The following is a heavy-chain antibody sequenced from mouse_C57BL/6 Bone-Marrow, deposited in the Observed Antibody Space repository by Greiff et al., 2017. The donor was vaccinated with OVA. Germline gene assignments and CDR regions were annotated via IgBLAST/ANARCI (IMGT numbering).Heavy chain of an antibody. CDR2: IYPRSGNT. V-gene: IGHV1-81*01. CDR3: GGASAQARFDY. CDR1: GYTFTSYG. J-gene: IGHJ2*01. D-gene: IGHD3-2*02. Sequence: QVQLQQPGAELARPGASVKLSCKASGYTFTSYGISWVKQRTGQGLEWIGEIYPRSGNTYYNEKFKGKATLTADKSSSTAYMELRSLTSEDSAVYFCGGASAQARFDYWGQGTTLTVSS.